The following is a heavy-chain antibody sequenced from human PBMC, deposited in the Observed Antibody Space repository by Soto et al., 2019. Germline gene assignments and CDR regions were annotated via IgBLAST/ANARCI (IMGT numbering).Heavy chain of an antibody. CDR2: IYYSGST. D-gene: IGHD6-13*01. CDR3: ARHPDSSSWYNGFDP. CDR1: GGSTRSYY. V-gene: IGHV4-59*08. J-gene: IGHJ5*02. Sequence: ETLSLTCTVSGGSTRSYYWSWIRQPPGKGLEWIGYIYYSGSTNYNPSLKSRVTISVDTSKNQFSLKLSTVTAADTAVYYCARHPDSSSWYNGFDPWGQGTLVTVSS.